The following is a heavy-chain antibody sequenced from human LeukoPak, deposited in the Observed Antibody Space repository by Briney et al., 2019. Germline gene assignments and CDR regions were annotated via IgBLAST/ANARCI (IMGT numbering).Heavy chain of an antibody. D-gene: IGHD3-22*01. V-gene: IGHV3-23*01. J-gene: IGHJ4*02. CDR3: AKARLHYYDSSGYYYVYPFDY. Sequence: GGSLRLSCAASGFTFSNAWMSWVRQAPGKGLEWVSAISGSGGSTYYANSVKGRFTISRDNSKNTLYLQMNSLRAEDTAVYYCAKARLHYYDSSGYYYVYPFDYWGQGTLVTVSS. CDR2: ISGSGGST. CDR1: GFTFSNAW.